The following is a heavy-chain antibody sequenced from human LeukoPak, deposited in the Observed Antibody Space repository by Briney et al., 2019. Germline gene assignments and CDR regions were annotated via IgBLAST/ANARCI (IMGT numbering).Heavy chain of an antibody. D-gene: IGHD4-23*01. CDR1: GFTFSSYS. J-gene: IGHJ4*02. CDR3: ARDARDGYGGNPFDY. Sequence: GGSLRLSCAASGFTFSSYSMNWVRQAPGKGPEWVSVVRGSGGTTYYADSVKGRFTISRDNSKNTLYLQMNSLRAEDTAVYYCARDARDGYGGNPFDYWGQGTLVTVSS. CDR2: VRGSGGTT. V-gene: IGHV3-23*01.